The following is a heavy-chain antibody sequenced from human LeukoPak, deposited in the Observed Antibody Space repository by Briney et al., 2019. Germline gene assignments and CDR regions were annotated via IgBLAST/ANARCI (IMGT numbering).Heavy chain of an antibody. CDR2: ISTHNGNT. V-gene: IGHV1-18*03. CDR1: GYTFTSYG. Sequence: ASVKVSCKASGYTFTSYGISWVRQAPGQGLEWMGWISTHNGNTNYAQKFQGRVTMTTDTSTSTAYMELRSLRSDDMAVYYCARGASYVILTGYSYFDYGGQGTLVTVSS. D-gene: IGHD3-9*01. CDR3: ARGASYVILTGYSYFDY. J-gene: IGHJ4*02.